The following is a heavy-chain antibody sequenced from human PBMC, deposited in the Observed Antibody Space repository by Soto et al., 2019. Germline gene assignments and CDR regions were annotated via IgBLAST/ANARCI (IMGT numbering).Heavy chain of an antibody. CDR3: ARRGTSEWELDYYFDY. D-gene: IGHD1-26*01. Sequence: KQRESLKLSCKGSGYSFTSYWIGWVRQMPGKGLEWMGIIYPGDSDTRYSPSFQGQVTISADKSISTAYLQWSSLKASDTAMYYCARRGTSEWELDYYFDYWGQGTLVTVSS. CDR2: IYPGDSDT. V-gene: IGHV5-51*03. CDR1: GYSFTSYW. J-gene: IGHJ4*02.